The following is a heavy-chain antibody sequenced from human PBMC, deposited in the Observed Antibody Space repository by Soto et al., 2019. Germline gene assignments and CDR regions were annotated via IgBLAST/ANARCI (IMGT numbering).Heavy chain of an antibody. CDR2: ISYDGSNK. Sequence: QPGGSLRLSCAASGFTFSSYGMHWVRQAPGKGLEWVAVISYDGSNKYYADSVKGRFTTSRDNSKNTLYLQMNSLRAEDTAVYYCAKGVLYSSGWLDYWGQGTLVTVSS. CDR3: AKGVLYSSGWLDY. V-gene: IGHV3-30*18. J-gene: IGHJ4*02. CDR1: GFTFSSYG. D-gene: IGHD6-19*01.